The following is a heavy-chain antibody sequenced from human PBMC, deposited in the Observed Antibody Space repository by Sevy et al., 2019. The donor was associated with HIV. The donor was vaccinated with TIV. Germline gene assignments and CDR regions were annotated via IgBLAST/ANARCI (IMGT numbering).Heavy chain of an antibody. J-gene: IGHJ6*02. CDR3: AKEGGRPVIQLWFYYGMDV. V-gene: IGHV3-30*18. CDR2: ISYDGSNK. CDR1: GFTFSSYG. Sequence: GGSLRLSCAASGFTFSSYGMHWVRQAPGKGLEWVAVISYDGSNKYYADSVKGRFTISRDNSKNTLYPQMNSLRAEDTAVYYCAKEGGRPVIQLWFYYGMDVWGQGTTVTVSS. D-gene: IGHD5-18*01.